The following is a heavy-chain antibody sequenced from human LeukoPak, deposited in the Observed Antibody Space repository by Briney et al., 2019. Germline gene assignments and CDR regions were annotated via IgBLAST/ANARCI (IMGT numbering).Heavy chain of an antibody. J-gene: IGHJ6*02. V-gene: IGHV3-9*01. CDR3: TKDMRASYYYYGMDV. Sequence: GGPLRLSCAASGFTFDDYAMHWVRQAPGKGLEWVSGISWNSGSIDYADSVKGRFTISRDNAKNSLYLQMNSLRAEDTALYYCTKDMRASYYYYGMDVWGQGTTVTVSS. CDR2: ISWNSGSI. CDR1: GFTFDDYA.